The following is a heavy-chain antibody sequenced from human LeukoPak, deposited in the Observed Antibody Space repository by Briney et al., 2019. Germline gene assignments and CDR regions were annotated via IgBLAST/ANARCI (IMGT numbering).Heavy chain of an antibody. J-gene: IGHJ4*02. CDR1: GGTISSYY. CDR2: IYTSGST. Sequence: SETLSLTCTVSGGTISSYYWSWIRQPAGKGLEWIGRIYTSGSTNCNPSLKKRVTMSVDASKNQFSLKLSSVTAADTAVYYCASGARRYGYTYYCDYWGRGTLVSVSS. V-gene: IGHV4-4*07. D-gene: IGHD5-24*01. CDR3: ASGARRYGYTYYCDY.